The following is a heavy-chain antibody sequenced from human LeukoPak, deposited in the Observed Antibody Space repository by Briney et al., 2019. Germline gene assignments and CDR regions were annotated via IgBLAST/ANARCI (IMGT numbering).Heavy chain of an antibody. J-gene: IGHJ4*02. V-gene: IGHV3-23*01. CDR2: ISGSGGST. CDR3: AKAPDYGGNSHPFDY. Sequence: GGSLRLSXAASGFTFSSYWMSWVRQAPGKGLEWVSAISGSGGSTYYADSVKGRFTISRDNSKNTLYLQMNSLRAEDTAVYYCAKAPDYGGNSHPFDYRGQGTLVTVSS. D-gene: IGHD4-23*01. CDR1: GFTFSSYW.